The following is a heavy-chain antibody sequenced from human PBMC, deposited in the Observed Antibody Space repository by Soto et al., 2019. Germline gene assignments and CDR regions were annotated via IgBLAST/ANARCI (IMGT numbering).Heavy chain of an antibody. CDR2: RYSDGRS. V-gene: IGHV3-66*01. CDR3: EKRKFCPITPCFAY. D-gene: IGHD3-10*01. J-gene: IGHJ4*02. Sequence: PGGSLRLSCAGSGFTVSISYMTWVRQVPGKGLEWVSIRYSDGRSYHAESVKGRFTISTDDSENTLYLQMSSLRAEDTAVYYCEKRKFCPITPCFAYWGQGPRVPVSS. CDR1: GFTVSISY.